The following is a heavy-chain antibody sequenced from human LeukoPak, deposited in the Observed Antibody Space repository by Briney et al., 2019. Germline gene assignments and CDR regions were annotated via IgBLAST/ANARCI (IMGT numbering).Heavy chain of an antibody. CDR3: ARHRTMVRGVIIRYYYYYMDV. Sequence: GESLKISCKGSGYSFTSYWIGWVRQMPGKGLEWMGIIYPGGSDTRYSPSFQGQVTISADKSISTAYLQWSSLKASDTAMYYCARHRTMVRGVIIRYYYYYMDVWGKGTTVTVSS. CDR1: GYSFTSYW. CDR2: IYPGGSDT. D-gene: IGHD3-10*01. J-gene: IGHJ6*03. V-gene: IGHV5-51*01.